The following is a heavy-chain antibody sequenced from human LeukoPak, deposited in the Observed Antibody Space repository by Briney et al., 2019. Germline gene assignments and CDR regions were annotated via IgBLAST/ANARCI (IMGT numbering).Heavy chain of an antibody. CDR3: ARGSAFDP. CDR2: INHSGST. Sequence: PSETLSLTCAVYVGSFSGYYWSWIRQPPGKGLEWIGEINHSGSTNYNPSLKSRVTISVDTSKNQFSLKLSSVTAADTAVYYCARGSAFDPWGQGTLVTVSS. CDR1: VGSFSGYY. J-gene: IGHJ5*02. V-gene: IGHV4-34*01.